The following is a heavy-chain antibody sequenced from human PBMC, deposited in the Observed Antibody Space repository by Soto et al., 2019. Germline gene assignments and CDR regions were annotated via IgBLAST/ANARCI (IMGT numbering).Heavy chain of an antibody. CDR1: GFTFSNYG. CDR2: IWNDGSKQ. CDR3: ARVPGIGDLDY. V-gene: IGHV3-33*01. J-gene: IGHJ4*02. Sequence: QVQLVESGGGVVQPGRSLRLSCAASGFTFSNYGMHWVRQAPGKGLEWVAVIWNDGSKQYYADSVKGRFTISRDTSTDPLYLAMNSLRAEDTAAYYCARVPGIGDLDYWGQGTMVTVSS. D-gene: IGHD3-10*01.